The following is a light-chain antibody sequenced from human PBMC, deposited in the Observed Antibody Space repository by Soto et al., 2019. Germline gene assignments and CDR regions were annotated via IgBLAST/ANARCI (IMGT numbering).Light chain of an antibody. CDR3: AAWDDTLRARV. CDR2: SND. Sequence: QSVLAQTPSASGNPGQRVTISCSGSNSNIGRNDVTWYQQVPGTAPQCLIYSNDQRPSGVPDRISGSRSGTSASLAISGLQSGDEAEYYCAAWDDTLRARVFGGGTQLTVL. CDR1: NSNIGRND. V-gene: IGLV1-44*01. J-gene: IGLJ2*01.